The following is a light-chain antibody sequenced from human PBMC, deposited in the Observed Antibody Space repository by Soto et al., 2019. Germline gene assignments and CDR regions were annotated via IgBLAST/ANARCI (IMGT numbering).Light chain of an antibody. CDR2: EAS. Sequence: TQSPDTLSLSPGERATLSCRASQSISSWLAWYQQKPGKAPKLLIHEASRLESGVPSRFSGSESGTEFTLTISGLHAEDFATYYCQQYTNFPFTFGGGTKVEIK. CDR3: QQYTNFPFT. V-gene: IGKV1-5*01. CDR1: QSISSW. J-gene: IGKJ4*01.